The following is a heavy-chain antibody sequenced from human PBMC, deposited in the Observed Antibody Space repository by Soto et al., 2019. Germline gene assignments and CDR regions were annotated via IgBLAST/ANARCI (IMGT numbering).Heavy chain of an antibody. V-gene: IGHV1-69*02. CDR3: ARAVTIFGVVTTCPSYYFYYMDV. CDR1: GGTFSSYT. CDR2: IIPILGIA. Sequence: QVQLVQSGAEVKKPGSSVKVSCKASGGTFSSYTISWVRQAPGQGLEWMGRIIPILGIANYAQKFQGRVTITADKSTSTAYMELSSLRSEDTAVYYCARAVTIFGVVTTCPSYYFYYMDVWGKGTTVTVSS. J-gene: IGHJ6*03. D-gene: IGHD3-3*01.